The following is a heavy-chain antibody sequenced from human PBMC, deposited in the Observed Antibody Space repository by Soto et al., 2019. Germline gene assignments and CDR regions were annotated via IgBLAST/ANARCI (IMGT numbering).Heavy chain of an antibody. J-gene: IGHJ4*02. CDR2: ISYSGNT. CDR1: GGSISNFY. V-gene: IGHV4-59*01. D-gene: IGHD2-8*01. CDR3: ARAPMVLSRSYFDS. Sequence: QVHLRESGPGLVKPSETLSLSCTVSGGSISNFYWSWIRQPPGKGLEWIGYISYSGNTNYNPSFKSRVSISVDTSKNQLSLNLTSVTAADTAVYYCARAPMVLSRSYFDSWGQGTPVTVSS.